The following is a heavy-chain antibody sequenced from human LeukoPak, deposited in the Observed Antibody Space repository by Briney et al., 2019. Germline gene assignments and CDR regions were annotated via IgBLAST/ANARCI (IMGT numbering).Heavy chain of an antibody. CDR2: IHSSGST. J-gene: IGHJ4*02. CDR3: AREAVHYGSGSLDY. CDR1: GGPISSYY. D-gene: IGHD3-10*01. Sequence: SETLSLTCTVSGGPISSYYWSWIRQPAGKGLEWIGRIHSSGSTNYSPSLKSRVAMSLDTSKNQFSLELSSVTAAGTVVYYCAREAVHYGSGSLDYWGQGTLVTVSS. V-gene: IGHV4-4*07.